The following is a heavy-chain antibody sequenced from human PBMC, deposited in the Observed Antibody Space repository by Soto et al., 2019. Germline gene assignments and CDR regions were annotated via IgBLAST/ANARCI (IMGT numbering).Heavy chain of an antibody. CDR3: TTLSITIFGVVLMDV. J-gene: IGHJ6*02. V-gene: IGHV3-15*07. Sequence: PGGSLRLSCAASGFTFSNAWMNWVRQAPGKGLEWVGRIKSKTDGGTTDYAAPVKGRFTISRDDSKNTLYLQMNSLKTEDTAVYYCTTLSITIFGVVLMDVWGQGSTVTGSS. CDR1: GFTFSNAW. CDR2: IKSKTDGGTT. D-gene: IGHD3-3*01.